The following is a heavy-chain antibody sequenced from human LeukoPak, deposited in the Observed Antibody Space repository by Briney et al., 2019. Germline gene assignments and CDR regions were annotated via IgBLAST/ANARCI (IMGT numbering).Heavy chain of an antibody. Sequence: SETLSLTCAVYGGSFSGYYWSWIRQPPGKELEWIGEINHSGSTNYNPSLKSRVTISVDTSKNQFSLKLSSVTAADTAVYYCARGWPIGLRGYYYYGMDVWGQGTTVTVSS. CDR1: GGSFSGYY. CDR2: INHSGST. V-gene: IGHV4-34*01. CDR3: ARGWPIGLRGYYYYGMDV. J-gene: IGHJ6*02. D-gene: IGHD1-26*01.